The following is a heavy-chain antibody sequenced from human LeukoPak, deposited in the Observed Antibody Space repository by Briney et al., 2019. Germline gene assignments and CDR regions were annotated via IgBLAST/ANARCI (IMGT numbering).Heavy chain of an antibody. J-gene: IGHJ4*02. CDR2: ISGNGGST. CDR1: GFTFSSYA. V-gene: IGHV3-23*01. CDR3: AKDPRSYIVTTMLFQY. Sequence: PGGSLRLSCAASGFTFSSYAMSWVRQAPGKGLEWVSAISGNGGSTYYADSAKGRFTISRDNSKNTLYLQINSLRAEDTAVYYCAKDPRSYIVTTMLFQYWGQGTLVTVSS. D-gene: IGHD5-12*01.